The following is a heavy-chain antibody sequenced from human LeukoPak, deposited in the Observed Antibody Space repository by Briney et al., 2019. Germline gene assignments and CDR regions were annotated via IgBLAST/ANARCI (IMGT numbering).Heavy chain of an antibody. CDR3: ARDSSAEAVTIFGVVNAFDI. J-gene: IGHJ3*02. D-gene: IGHD3-3*01. CDR2: ISYEGSNK. Sequence: GGSLRLSCAASGFTFSRYSMNGVRQAPGKGLEGVAVISYEGSNKYYADSVKGRFTISRDNSKNTLYLQMNSLRAEDTAVYYCARDSSAEAVTIFGVVNAFDIWGQGTMVTVSS. V-gene: IGHV3-30*03. CDR1: GFTFSRYS.